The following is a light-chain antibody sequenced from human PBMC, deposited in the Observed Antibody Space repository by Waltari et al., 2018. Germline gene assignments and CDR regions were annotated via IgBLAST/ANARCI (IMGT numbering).Light chain of an antibody. CDR2: DVS. V-gene: IGLV2-14*01. Sequence: QSALTQPASVSGSPGQSLTISCTGTSSAVGAYNFVPWYQQHPDKAPKIMIYDVSKRPSGVSNRFSGSKSGNTASLTISGLQAEDEANYYCSSYTTSSTWVFGGGTRLTVL. CDR3: SSYTTSSTWV. CDR1: SSAVGAYNF. J-gene: IGLJ2*01.